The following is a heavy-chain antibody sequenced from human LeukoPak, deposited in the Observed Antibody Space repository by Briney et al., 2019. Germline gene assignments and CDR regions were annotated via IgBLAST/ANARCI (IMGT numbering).Heavy chain of an antibody. CDR1: GFTFSNYL. CDR2: ISGGGERT. J-gene: IGHJ5*02. CDR3: GKDGGQYSSGPEFDP. D-gene: IGHD6-19*01. V-gene: IGHV3-23*01. Sequence: PGGSLRLSCVASGFTFSNYLMNWARQSPGGGLEWVSAISGGGERTFYADSVKGRFTISRDNSKNMVYLQMNSLRADDTAIYFCGKDGGQYSSGPEFDPRGQGALVTVSS.